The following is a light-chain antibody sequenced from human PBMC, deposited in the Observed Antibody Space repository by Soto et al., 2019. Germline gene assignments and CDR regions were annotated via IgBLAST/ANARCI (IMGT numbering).Light chain of an antibody. Sequence: DIQMTQSPSSLYASVGDRVTITCRASQSIRNHLNWYQQRPGKAPKLLIYAASTLQSGVSSRFSGSGSGRDFTLTISSLQFEDFATYYCQQSDTTLFTFGPGTRVDIK. V-gene: IGKV1-39*01. CDR1: QSIRNH. CDR2: AAS. CDR3: QQSDTTLFT. J-gene: IGKJ3*01.